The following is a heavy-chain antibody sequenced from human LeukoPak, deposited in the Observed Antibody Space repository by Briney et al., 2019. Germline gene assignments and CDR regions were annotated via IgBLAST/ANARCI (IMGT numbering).Heavy chain of an antibody. CDR2: ISAYNGNT. Sequence: YXXTXXXISWVRQAPGQGLEWMGWISAYNGNTNYAQKLQGRVTMTTDTSTSTAYMELRSLRSDDTAVYYCARDGTYSSGWSDWFDPWGQGALVTVSS. V-gene: IGHV1-18*01. CDR1: YXXTXXX. CDR3: ARDGTYSSGWSDWFDP. J-gene: IGHJ5*02. D-gene: IGHD6-19*01.